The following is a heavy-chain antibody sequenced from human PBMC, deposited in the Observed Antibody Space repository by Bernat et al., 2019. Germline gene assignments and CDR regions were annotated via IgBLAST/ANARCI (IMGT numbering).Heavy chain of an antibody. Sequence: QLMESGGGLVQPGGSLRLSCAASGFSFDTFAMAWVRQAPGKGLEWVSTVSGGGSTYYADSVKGRFTISRDNSKKIVYLQMNSLRVDDTAVFYCAKFKGQVLGNYCMYVWGKGTTVTVS. CDR2: VSGGGST. J-gene: IGHJ6*03. V-gene: IGHV3-23*01. CDR1: GFSFDTFA. CDR3: AKFKGQVLGNYCMYV. D-gene: IGHD6-6*01.